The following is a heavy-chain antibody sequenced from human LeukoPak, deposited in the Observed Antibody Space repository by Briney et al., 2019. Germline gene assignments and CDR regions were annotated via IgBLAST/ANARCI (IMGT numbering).Heavy chain of an antibody. CDR3: ARGSDIVVV. D-gene: IGHD2-2*01. CDR2: IYYSGST. CDR1: GGSINIYY. J-gene: IGHJ4*02. V-gene: IGHV4-59*01. Sequence: QPSETLSLTCTVSGGSINIYYWSWVRQPPGRGREWVGYIYYSGSTNYNPSLKSRVPLSVDLSNNQFSLNLISLAAADTAVYYCARGSDIVVVWGQGTLVTVSS.